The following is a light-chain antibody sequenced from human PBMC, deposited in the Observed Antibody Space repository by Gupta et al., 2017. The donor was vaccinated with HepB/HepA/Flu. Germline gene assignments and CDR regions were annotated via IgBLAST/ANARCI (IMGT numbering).Light chain of an antibody. J-gene: IGLJ2*01. CDR3: CSYAGNSILV. Sequence: HSALTQPASVSGSPGKAISISCTGTSSEVGGYNLFSWYQQHPGKAAKLMIYEVSKRPSGVSSRFSANKSGNTTSLTISGVQAEDEANYCCCSYAGNSILVFGGGTKLTVL. CDR2: EVS. V-gene: IGLV2-23*02. CDR1: SSEVGGYNL.